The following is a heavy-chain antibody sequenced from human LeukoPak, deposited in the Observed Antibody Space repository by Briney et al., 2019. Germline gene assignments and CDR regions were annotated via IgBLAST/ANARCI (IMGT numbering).Heavy chain of an antibody. D-gene: IGHD3-3*01. CDR1: GFTFSDYY. CDR3: ARGLATSITRDHFDF. V-gene: IGHV3-11*06. Sequence: GGSLRLSCAASGFTFSDYYMSCIRQAPGKGLEWISYIAYNSDYINYADSVRGRFTISRDNANSLLYLQMNSLRDEDTAVYYCARGLATSITRDHFDFWGQGALVTVSS. CDR2: IAYNSDYI. J-gene: IGHJ4*02.